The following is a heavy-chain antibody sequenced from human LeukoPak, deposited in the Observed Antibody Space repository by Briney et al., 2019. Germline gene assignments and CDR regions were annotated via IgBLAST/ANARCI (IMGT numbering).Heavy chain of an antibody. Sequence: GGSLSLSCPASGFTLSSYWMHWVRQAPGKGLVWVSRINNDGSSTSYADSVKGRFTISRDNAKNTLYLQMNSLRAEDTAVYYCARPTKEGSSWYWWFDPWGQGTLVTVSS. CDR1: GFTLSSYW. CDR3: ARPTKEGSSWYWWFDP. J-gene: IGHJ5*02. CDR2: INNDGSST. D-gene: IGHD6-13*01. V-gene: IGHV3-74*01.